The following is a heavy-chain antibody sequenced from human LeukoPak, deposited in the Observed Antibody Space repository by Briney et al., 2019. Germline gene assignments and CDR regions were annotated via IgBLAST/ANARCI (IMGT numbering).Heavy chain of an antibody. D-gene: IGHD2-8*02. J-gene: IGHJ4*02. CDR3: ARLPTDLLAFDY. V-gene: IGHV4-34*01. CDR2: IHHRGST. CDR1: GESLSGYY. Sequence: SETLSLTCVLSGESLSGYYWSWIRQTPEKGLEWIGEIHHRGSTHYNPSLLGRVTISLDMSKNQFSLKLSSVTAADTAVYYCARLPTDLLAFDYWGQGTLVTVSS.